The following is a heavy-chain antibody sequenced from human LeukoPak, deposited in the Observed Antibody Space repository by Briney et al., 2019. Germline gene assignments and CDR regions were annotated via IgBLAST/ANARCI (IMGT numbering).Heavy chain of an antibody. CDR1: VASFSSYA. J-gene: IGHJ6*03. V-gene: IGHV1-69*06. CDR3: AKQGALRQDYYMDV. Sequence: SVKVSFRASVASFSSYAISWVRQAPGQGLEWMGRIIPIFGTPNYAQRFQGRVTITADIVSSTAYMEVNNLTSEDTAVYFCAKQGALRQDYYMDVWGNGTTVTVSS. CDR2: IIPIFGTP.